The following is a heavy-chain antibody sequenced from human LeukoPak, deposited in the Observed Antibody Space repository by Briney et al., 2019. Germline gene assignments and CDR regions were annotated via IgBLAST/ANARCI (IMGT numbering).Heavy chain of an antibody. CDR2: IYTSGST. J-gene: IGHJ6*03. D-gene: IGHD2-2*01. CDR1: GTSISSYY. Sequence: KPSETLSLTCTVSGTSISSYYWIWIRQPAGEGLEWIGRIYTSGSTNYNPSLKSRGTMSVGASKNQFSLKLSSVPAADTAVYYCARGLIRRDIVVVPAAIRYYYYYMDVWGKGTTVTVSS. CDR3: ARGLIRRDIVVVPAAIRYYYYYMDV. V-gene: IGHV4-4*07.